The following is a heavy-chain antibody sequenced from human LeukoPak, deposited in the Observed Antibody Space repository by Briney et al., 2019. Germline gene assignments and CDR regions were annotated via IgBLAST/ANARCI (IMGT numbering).Heavy chain of an antibody. V-gene: IGHV3-74*01. CDR3: AREIYYDSSGSACFDY. Sequence: GGSLRLSCAASGFTFSSYWMHCVRHAPGKGLVWVSRINSGGSSTSVAESVKARFTISRDNAKNTLYLQMNSLRAEDTAVYYCAREIYYDSSGSACFDYWGQGTLVTVSS. D-gene: IGHD3-22*01. J-gene: IGHJ4*02. CDR2: INSGGSST. CDR1: GFTFSSYW.